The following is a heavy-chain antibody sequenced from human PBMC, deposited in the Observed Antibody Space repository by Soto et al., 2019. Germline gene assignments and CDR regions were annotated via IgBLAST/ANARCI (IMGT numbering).Heavy chain of an antibody. CDR1: GGSVSSGSYY. CDR2: IYYSGST. V-gene: IGHV4-61*01. J-gene: IGHJ1*01. CDR3: ARSGGWPSQYFQH. Sequence: QVQLQESGPGLVKPSETLSLTCTVSGGSVSSGSYYWSWIRQPPGKGLEWIGYIYYSGSTNYNPSLKSRVTISVDTSKNRFSLKLSSVTAADTAVYYCARSGGWPSQYFQHWGQGTLVTVSS. D-gene: IGHD1-26*01.